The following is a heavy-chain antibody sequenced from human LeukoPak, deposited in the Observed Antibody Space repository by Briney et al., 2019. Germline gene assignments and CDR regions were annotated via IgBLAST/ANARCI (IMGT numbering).Heavy chain of an antibody. V-gene: IGHV1-18*01. D-gene: IGHD5-12*01. J-gene: IGHJ3*02. CDR2: ISAYNGNT. CDR3: ARGYTGYDLTDGAFDI. CDR1: GYTFTSYG. Sequence: ASVKVSCKASGYTFTSYGICWVRQAPGQGLEWMGWISAYNGNTNYAQKLQGRVTMTTDTSTSTAYMELRSLRSDDTAVYYCARGYTGYDLTDGAFDIWGQGTMVTVSS.